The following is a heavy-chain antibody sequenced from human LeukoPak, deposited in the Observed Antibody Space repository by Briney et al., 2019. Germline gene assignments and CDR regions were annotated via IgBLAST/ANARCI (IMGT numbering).Heavy chain of an antibody. D-gene: IGHD5-12*01. V-gene: IGHV3-21*01. CDR2: ISSSSTYI. J-gene: IGHJ4*02. Sequence: GRSLRLSCAASGFTFSNYSMNWVRQAPGKGLEWVSSISSSSTYIYYADSVKGRFTISRDNAKNSLYLQMNSLRAEDTAVYYCARGEGYADYWGQGTLVTVSS. CDR1: GFTFSNYS. CDR3: ARGEGYADY.